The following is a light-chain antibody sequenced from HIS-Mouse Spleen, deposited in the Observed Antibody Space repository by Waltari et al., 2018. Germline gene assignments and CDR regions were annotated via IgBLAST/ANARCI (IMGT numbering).Light chain of an antibody. J-gene: IGLJ1*01. CDR2: EVS. Sequence: QSALTQPPSVSGSPGQSVTISCTGTSSDVGCYNRSSWYQPAPGTAPKLMIYEVSNRPSGVPDRFSGSKSGNTASLTISGLQAEDEADYYCSSYTSSSTVFGTGTKVTVL. CDR3: SSYTSSSTV. V-gene: IGLV2-18*02. CDR1: SSDVGCYNR.